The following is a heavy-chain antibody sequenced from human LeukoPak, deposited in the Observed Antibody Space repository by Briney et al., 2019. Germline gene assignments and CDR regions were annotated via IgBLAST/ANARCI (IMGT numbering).Heavy chain of an antibody. CDR2: IYYSGST. D-gene: IGHD6-13*01. CDR1: GGSISSSSYY. J-gene: IGHJ5*02. Sequence: SETLSLTCTVSGGSISSSSYYWGWIRQPPGKGLEWIGSIYYSGSTYYNPSLKSRATISVDTSKNQFSLKLSSVTAADTAVYYCARRSSSRYNWFDPWGQGTLVTVSS. V-gene: IGHV4-39*01. CDR3: ARRSSSRYNWFDP.